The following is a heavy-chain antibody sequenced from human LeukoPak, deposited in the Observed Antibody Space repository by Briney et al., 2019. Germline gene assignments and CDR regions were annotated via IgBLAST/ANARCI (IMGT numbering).Heavy chain of an antibody. Sequence: SETLSLTCTVSGGSISSYYWSWIRQPPGKGLEWIGYIYYSGSTNYNPSLKSRVTISVDTSKNQFSLKLSSVTAADTAVYYCARSGIAAAPPMNWFDPWGQGTLVTVSS. CDR3: ARSGIAAAPPMNWFDP. V-gene: IGHV4-59*01. CDR2: IYYSGST. D-gene: IGHD6-13*01. J-gene: IGHJ5*02. CDR1: GGSISSYY.